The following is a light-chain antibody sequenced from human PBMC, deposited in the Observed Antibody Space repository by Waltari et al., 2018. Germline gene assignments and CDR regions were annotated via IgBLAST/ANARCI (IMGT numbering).Light chain of an antibody. CDR3: SSYTSSTTLV. CDR1: RTDVGSYSR. CDR2: EVN. J-gene: IGLJ3*02. Sequence: QSALTQPPSVSGSPGQSVTISCTGTRTDVGSYSRVSWYQQPPGSAPKVSIYEVNKRPAGVPDLFSGSKSGNTASLTISGLQPEDEADYYCSSYTSSTTLVFGGGTSLTVL. V-gene: IGLV2-18*02.